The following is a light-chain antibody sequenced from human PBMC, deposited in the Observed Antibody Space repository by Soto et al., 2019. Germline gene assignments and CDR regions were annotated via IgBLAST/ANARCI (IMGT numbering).Light chain of an antibody. CDR3: QQRSNWLLT. J-gene: IGKJ4*01. Sequence: EIVLTQSPATLSLSPGERATLSCRASQSVSRYLAWYQQKPGQAPRLLIYDASNRAAVIPARFRGSGSGTYFTLTISSLEPEDFAFYYCQQRSNWLLTFGGGTKVEIK. CDR2: DAS. V-gene: IGKV3-11*01. CDR1: QSVSRY.